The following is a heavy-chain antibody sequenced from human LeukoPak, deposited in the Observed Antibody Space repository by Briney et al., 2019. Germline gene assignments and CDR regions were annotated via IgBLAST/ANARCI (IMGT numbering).Heavy chain of an antibody. Sequence: GGSLRLSCAAAGFTFSSYAISWVRQAPGKGLGWGSAISGSGGSTYYAHSVKGRFTTSRDNSKNTLYMQMNSLRAEDTAVYYCAKAYRYCSGGSCFTDYWGQGTLVTVSS. CDR2: ISGSGGST. CDR3: AKAYRYCSGGSCFTDY. CDR1: GFTFSSYA. J-gene: IGHJ4*02. V-gene: IGHV3-23*01. D-gene: IGHD2-15*01.